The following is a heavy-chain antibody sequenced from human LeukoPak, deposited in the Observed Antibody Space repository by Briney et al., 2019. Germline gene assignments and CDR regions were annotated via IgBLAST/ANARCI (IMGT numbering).Heavy chain of an antibody. V-gene: IGHV4-39*07. J-gene: IGHJ3*02. Sequence: SETLSLTCTVSGGSISSSSYYWGWIRQPPGKGLEWIGSIYYSGSTYYNPSLKSRVTISVDTSKNQFSLKLSSVTAADTAVYYCARGSPYHITMIVVVGAFDIWGQGTMVTVSS. CDR1: GGSISSSSYY. D-gene: IGHD3-22*01. CDR3: ARGSPYHITMIVVVGAFDI. CDR2: IYYSGST.